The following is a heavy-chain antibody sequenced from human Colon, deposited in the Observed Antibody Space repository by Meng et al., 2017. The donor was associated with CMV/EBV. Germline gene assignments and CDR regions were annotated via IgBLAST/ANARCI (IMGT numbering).Heavy chain of an antibody. CDR3: ARQRVRRGTANLYYFDS. CDR1: GDSITSTNYY. Sequence: GGSLRLSCTVSGDSITSTNYYWGWVRQSPGKAPEWVSSISDSGMTLSYGDSVRGRATVFRNNAQQSMYLKLDSLRPGDTAVYYCARQRVRRGTANLYYFDSWGQGTLVTVSS. CDR2: ISDSGMTL. J-gene: IGHJ4*02. D-gene: IGHD3-10*01. V-gene: IGHV3-11*01.